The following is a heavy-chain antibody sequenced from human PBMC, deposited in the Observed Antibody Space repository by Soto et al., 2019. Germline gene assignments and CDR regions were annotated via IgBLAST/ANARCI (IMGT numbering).Heavy chain of an antibody. Sequence: QVQLQESGPGLVEPSETLSLTCTVSGGSISSYSWNWIRQPAGQGLEWIGRVDTTGRTNYIPPLRSRVTMSVDTSKNQFSLNLRFVTAADTAVYFCAKDDYGAADIWGQGTMVTVS. CDR2: VDTTGRT. J-gene: IGHJ3*02. D-gene: IGHD3-16*01. CDR3: AKDDYGAADI. CDR1: GGSISSYS. V-gene: IGHV4-4*07.